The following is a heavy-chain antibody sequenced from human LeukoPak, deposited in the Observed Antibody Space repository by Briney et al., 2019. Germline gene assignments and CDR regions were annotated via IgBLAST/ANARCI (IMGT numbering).Heavy chain of an antibody. J-gene: IGHJ4*02. D-gene: IGHD6-6*01. V-gene: IGHV3-43*01. CDR1: GFTFDDYT. Sequence: GGSLRLSCAASGFTFDDYTMHWVRQAPGKGLEWVSLISWDGGSTYYADSVKGRFTISRDNSKNSLYLQMNSLRTEDTALYYCAKDARQLAQPYYFDYWGQGTLVTVSS. CDR3: AKDARQLAQPYYFDY. CDR2: ISWDGGST.